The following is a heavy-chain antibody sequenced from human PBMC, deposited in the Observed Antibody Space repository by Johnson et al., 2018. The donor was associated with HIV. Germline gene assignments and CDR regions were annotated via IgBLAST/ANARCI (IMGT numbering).Heavy chain of an antibody. Sequence: VQLVESGGGLVQPGGSLRLSCSASGFTFSRYWMHWVRQAPGKGLVWVSHFNTDGSTTSYADSVKGRFTISRDNAKNSLYLQMNSLRAEDTAAYYCARGDLAAAGNGAFDIWGQGTMVTVSS. D-gene: IGHD6-13*01. V-gene: IGHV3-74*02. CDR2: FNTDGSTT. J-gene: IGHJ3*02. CDR1: GFTFSRYW. CDR3: ARGDLAAAGNGAFDI.